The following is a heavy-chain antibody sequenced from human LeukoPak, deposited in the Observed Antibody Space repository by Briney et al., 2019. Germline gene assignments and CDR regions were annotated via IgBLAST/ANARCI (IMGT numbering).Heavy chain of an antibody. CDR1: GYTFTSYG. CDR2: ISAYNGNT. CDR3: ARDQGYCSSTSCYASNWFDP. D-gene: IGHD2-2*01. V-gene: IGHV1-18*01. J-gene: IGHJ5*02. Sequence: GASVKVSCKASGYTFTSYGISWVRQAPGQGLEWMGWISAYNGNTNYAQKLQGRVTMTTDTSTSTAYMELRSLRSDDTAVYYCARDQGYCSSTSCYASNWFDPWGQGTLVTVSS.